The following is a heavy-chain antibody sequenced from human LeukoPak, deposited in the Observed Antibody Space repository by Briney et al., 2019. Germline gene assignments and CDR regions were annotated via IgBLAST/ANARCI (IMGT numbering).Heavy chain of an antibody. D-gene: IGHD1-26*01. CDR2: IKQDGSVK. Sequence: ESGGSLRLSCAASGFMFSDFWMTWVRQAPGKGLEGVANIKQDGSVKYYVDSVKGRFTISRDNAKNSLDLQMNSLRGEDTAVYYCARYRGKGTSWPLDVWGQGTIVTVSS. CDR3: ARYRGKGTSWPLDV. CDR1: GFMFSDFW. V-gene: IGHV3-7*01. J-gene: IGHJ3*01.